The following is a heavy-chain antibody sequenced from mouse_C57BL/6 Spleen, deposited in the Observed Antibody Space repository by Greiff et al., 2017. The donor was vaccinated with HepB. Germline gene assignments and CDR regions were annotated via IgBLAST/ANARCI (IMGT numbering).Heavy chain of an antibody. V-gene: IGHV1-19*01. CDR2: INPYNGGT. CDR3: ARAIQFAY. Sequence: VQLKESGPVLVKPGASVKMSCKASGYTFTDYYMNWVKQSHGKSLEWIGVINPYNGGTSYNQKFKGKATLTVDKSSSTAYMELNSLTSEDSAVYYCARAIQFAYWGQGTLVTVSA. J-gene: IGHJ3*01. CDR1: GYTFTDYY.